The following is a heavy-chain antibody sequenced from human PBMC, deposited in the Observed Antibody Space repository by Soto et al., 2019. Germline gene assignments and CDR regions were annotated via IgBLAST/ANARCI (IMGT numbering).Heavy chain of an antibody. D-gene: IGHD6-13*01. CDR2: INHSGST. CDR3: ARTYSSSWSPFDY. V-gene: IGHV4-34*01. J-gene: IGHJ4*02. CDR1: GGSFSGYY. Sequence: SETLSLTCAVYGGSFSGYYWSWIRQPPGKGLEWIGEINHSGSTNYNPSLKSRVTISVDTSKNQFSLKLSSVTAADTAVYYSARTYSSSWSPFDYWGQGTLVTVSS.